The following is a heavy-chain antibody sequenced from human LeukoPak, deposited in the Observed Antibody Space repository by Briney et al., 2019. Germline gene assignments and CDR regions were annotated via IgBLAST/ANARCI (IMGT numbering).Heavy chain of an antibody. J-gene: IGHJ4*02. D-gene: IGHD6-19*01. Sequence: PSETLSLTCTVSGGSISSYYWSWIRQPPGKGLEWIGYIYYSGSTNYNPSLKSRVTISVDTSKNQFSLKLSSVTAADRAVYYCARVGSSGWFNDWGQGTLVTVSS. CDR3: ARVGSSGWFND. CDR1: GGSISSYY. V-gene: IGHV4-59*01. CDR2: IYYSGST.